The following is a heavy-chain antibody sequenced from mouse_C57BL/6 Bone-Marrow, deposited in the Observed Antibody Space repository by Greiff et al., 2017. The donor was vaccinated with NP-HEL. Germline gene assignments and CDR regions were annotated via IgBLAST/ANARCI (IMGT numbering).Heavy chain of an antibody. CDR1: GYTFTSYW. CDR2: IHPSDSDT. Sequence: QVQLQQPGAELVKPGASVKVSCKASGYTFTSYWMHWVKQRPGQGLEWIGRIHPSDSDTNYNQKFKGKATLTVDESSSTAYMQLSSLTSEDSAVYYCAIEGDYYAMDYWGQGTSVTVSS. CDR3: AIEGDYYAMDY. V-gene: IGHV1-74*01. J-gene: IGHJ4*01.